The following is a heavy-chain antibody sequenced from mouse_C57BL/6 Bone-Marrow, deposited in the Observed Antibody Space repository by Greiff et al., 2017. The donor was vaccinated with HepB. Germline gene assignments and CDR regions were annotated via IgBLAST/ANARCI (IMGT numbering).Heavy chain of an antibody. D-gene: IGHD1-1*01. V-gene: IGHV1-64*01. Sequence: QVQLKQPGAELVKPGASVKLSCKASGYTFTSYWMHWVKQRPGQGLEWIGMIHPNSGSTNYNEKFKSKATLTVDKSSSTAYMQLSSLTSEDSAVYYCARVGVVGFDYWGQGTTLTVSS. CDR1: GYTFTSYW. CDR2: IHPNSGST. J-gene: IGHJ2*01. CDR3: ARVGVVGFDY.